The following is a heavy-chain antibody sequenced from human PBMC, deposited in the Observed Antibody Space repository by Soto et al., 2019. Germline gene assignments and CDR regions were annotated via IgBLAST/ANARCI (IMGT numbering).Heavy chain of an antibody. D-gene: IGHD3-22*01. CDR3: TTDSYITSIIVRFDY. CDR1: GFTFSNAW. Sequence: KPGGSLRLSCAASGFTFSNAWINWVRQTPGKGLEWVGRVKSKTDGGTTDFAAPVKGRFAISRDDSKNMVYLEMNSLKTEDTAIYYCTTDSYITSIIVRFDYWGHGTQVTVSS. CDR2: VKSKTDGGTT. V-gene: IGHV3-15*07. J-gene: IGHJ4*01.